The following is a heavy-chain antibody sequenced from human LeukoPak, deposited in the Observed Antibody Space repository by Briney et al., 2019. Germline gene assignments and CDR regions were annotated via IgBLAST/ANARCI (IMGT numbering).Heavy chain of an antibody. V-gene: IGHV1-69*05. D-gene: IGHD2-15*01. J-gene: IGHJ4*02. CDR1: GGTFSSYA. CDR3: AGQDRYCSGGSCYQVVDY. CDR2: IIPIFGTA. Sequence: PVKVSCKASGGTFSSYAISWVRQAPGQGLEWMGGIIPIFGTANDAQKFQGRVTITTDESTSTAYMELSSLRSEDTAVYYCAGQDRYCSGGSCYQVVDYWGQGTLVTVSS.